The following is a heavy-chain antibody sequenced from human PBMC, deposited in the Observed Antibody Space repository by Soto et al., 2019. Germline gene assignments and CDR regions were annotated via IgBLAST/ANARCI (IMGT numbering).Heavy chain of an antibody. Sequence: GVSLRLSCAASGFTLRTYTMNWVRQAPGKGLEWVSSISISSSDRYYADSVRGRFTISRDNAKNALYLQMHSLRADATAVYFCVRGMNPLFGGQGTLVTVSS. J-gene: IGHJ4*01. CDR2: ISISSSDR. CDR3: VRGMNPLF. CDR1: GFTLRTYT. V-gene: IGHV3-21*06.